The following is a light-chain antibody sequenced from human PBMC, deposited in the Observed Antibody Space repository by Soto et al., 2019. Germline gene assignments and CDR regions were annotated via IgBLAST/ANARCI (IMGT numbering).Light chain of an antibody. CDR3: GTWDNSLGDGHVV. V-gene: IGLV2-14*01. CDR1: ASDIGNYNY. Sequence: QSALTQPASVSGSPGQSITISCTGTASDIGNYNYVSWYQLHPGKAPKLLIYGVSNRPSGVSNRFSGSKSGNAASLTISGLQAEDEADYYCGTWDNSLGDGHVVFGGGTKLTVL. CDR2: GVS. J-gene: IGLJ2*01.